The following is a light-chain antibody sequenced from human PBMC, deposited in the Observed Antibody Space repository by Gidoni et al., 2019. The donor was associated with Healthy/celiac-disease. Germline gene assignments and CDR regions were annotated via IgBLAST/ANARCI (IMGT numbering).Light chain of an antibody. CDR3: QQYNNWPPWT. CDR2: GAS. V-gene: IGKV3-15*01. J-gene: IGKJ1*01. CDR1: QSVSST. Sequence: EIVMTQSPATLSVYPGERATLSCRASQSVSSTLAWYQQKPGQAPRLLSYGASTRATGIPARFSGSGSGTEFTLTISSLQSEDFAVYYCQQYNNWPPWTFGQGTKVEIK.